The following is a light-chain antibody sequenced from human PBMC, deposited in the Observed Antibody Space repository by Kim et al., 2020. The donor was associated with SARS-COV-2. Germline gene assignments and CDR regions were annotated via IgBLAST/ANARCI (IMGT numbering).Light chain of an antibody. CDR3: QQYISSPIT. CDR2: GTS. Sequence: EIVLTQSPATLSLSPGERATLSCRASQTVSSSHLVWYQQKPGQAPRLLIYGTSNRASGFPDRFSGSGSGTDFTLTISRLEPEDFAVYYCQQYISSPITFGQGTRLEIK. CDR1: QTVSSSH. V-gene: IGKV3-20*01. J-gene: IGKJ5*01.